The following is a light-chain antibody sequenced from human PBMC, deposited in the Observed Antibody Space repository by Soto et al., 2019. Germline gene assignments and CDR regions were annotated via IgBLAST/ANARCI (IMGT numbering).Light chain of an antibody. CDR3: QQYGSSPPYT. J-gene: IGKJ2*01. CDR1: QSVSSSY. CDR2: GAS. Sequence: EIVLTQSPGTLSFSPGEIATLSCRASQSVSSSYLAWYQQKPGQAPRLLIYGASSRATGIPGRFSGSGSGTDFTLTISRLETEDFAVYYCQQYGSSPPYTFGQGTKLEIK. V-gene: IGKV3-20*01.